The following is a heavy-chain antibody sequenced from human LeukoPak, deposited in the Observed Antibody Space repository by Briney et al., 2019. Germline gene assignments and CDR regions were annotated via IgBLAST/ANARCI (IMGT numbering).Heavy chain of an antibody. CDR3: ARDRSSYLVTAFDY. D-gene: IGHD2-21*02. V-gene: IGHV3-33*01. CDR1: GFTFSSYG. CDR2: IWYDGSNK. Sequence: GGSLSLSCAASGFTFSSYGMHWVRQAPGKGLEWVAVIWYDGSNKYYADSVKGRFTISRDNSKNTLYLQMNSLRAEDTAVYYCARDRSSYLVTAFDYWGQGTLVTVSS. J-gene: IGHJ4*02.